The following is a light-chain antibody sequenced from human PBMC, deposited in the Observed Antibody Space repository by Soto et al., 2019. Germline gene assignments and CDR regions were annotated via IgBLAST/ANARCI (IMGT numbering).Light chain of an antibody. CDR1: NIGSRN. J-gene: IGLJ7*01. Sequence: SYELTQPPSMSVAPGKTARITCGGNNIGSRNVHWYQQKPGQAPVLVIYYDSDRPSGIPERFSGSNSGNTATLTISRVEAGDEADYFCQVWDSRGAVFGGGTQLTVL. CDR3: QVWDSRGAV. V-gene: IGLV3-21*04. CDR2: YDS.